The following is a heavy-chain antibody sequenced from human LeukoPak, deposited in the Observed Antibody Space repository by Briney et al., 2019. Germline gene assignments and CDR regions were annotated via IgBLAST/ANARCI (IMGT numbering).Heavy chain of an antibody. CDR2: ISSSGSTI. Sequence: GGSLRLSCAASGFTFSSYEMNWVRQAPGKGLEWVSYISSSGSTIYYADSVKGRFTISRDNAKNTLYLQMNSLRAEDTAVYYCAREVSSSFDYWGQGTPVTVSS. D-gene: IGHD6-13*01. CDR1: GFTFSSYE. V-gene: IGHV3-48*03. J-gene: IGHJ4*02. CDR3: AREVSSSFDY.